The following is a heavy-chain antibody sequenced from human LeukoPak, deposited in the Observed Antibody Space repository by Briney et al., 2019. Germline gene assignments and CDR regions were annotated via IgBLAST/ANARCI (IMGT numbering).Heavy chain of an antibody. J-gene: IGHJ4*02. V-gene: IGHV2-5*01. CDR2: IYWNDDK. D-gene: IGHD7-27*01. CDR1: GFSLSRSGVG. Sequence: SGPTLVNPTQTLTLTCTFSGFSLSRSGVGVSWNRRPPGKALEWLALIYWNDDKRYSPSLKSRLTITKDTSKNQVVLTLTSVDPVDTATYYCAHDSLTGTFDYWGQGTLVTVSS. CDR3: AHDSLTGTFDY.